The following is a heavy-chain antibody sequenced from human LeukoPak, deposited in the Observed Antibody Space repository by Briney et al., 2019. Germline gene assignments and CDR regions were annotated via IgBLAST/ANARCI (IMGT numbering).Heavy chain of an antibody. V-gene: IGHV1-18*01. CDR1: GGTFSSYA. Sequence: ASVKVSCKASGGTFSSYAITWVRQAPGQGLEWMGWINTYNGDGNYAQRLLGRVTMTRDTSTTTAYMELRSLRSDDTAVYYCARIRLGDYYYMDVWGKGPRSPSP. CDR3: ARIRLGDYYYMDV. D-gene: IGHD3-16*01. J-gene: IGHJ6*03. CDR2: INTYNGDG.